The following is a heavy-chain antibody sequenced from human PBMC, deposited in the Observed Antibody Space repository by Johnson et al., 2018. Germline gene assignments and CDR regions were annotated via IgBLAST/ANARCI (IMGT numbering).Heavy chain of an antibody. D-gene: IGHD3-16*02. CDR1: GFTFSSYG. V-gene: IGHV3-30*03. CDR2: ISYDGSNK. J-gene: IGHJ1*01. CDR3: AREVAPYDYVWGSYRYSEYFQH. Sequence: VESGGGVVQPGRSLRLSCAASGFTFSSYGMHWVRQAPGKGLEWVAVISYDGSNKYYADSVKGRFTISRDNSKNTLYLQMNSLRAEDTTVYYCAREVAPYDYVWGSYRYSEYFQHWGQGTLVTVSS.